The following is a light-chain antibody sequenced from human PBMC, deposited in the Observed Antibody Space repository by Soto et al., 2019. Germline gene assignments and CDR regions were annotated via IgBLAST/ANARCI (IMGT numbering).Light chain of an antibody. Sequence: EIVLTQSPGTLSLSPGERATLSCRASQSISSNYLAWYQQKPGQSPTLLIYDASSTATGTPDRISGSGSGTDFTLTITRLEPEDFAVYYCQQYGNSPLTFGGGTKVEIK. CDR2: DAS. CDR3: QQYGNSPLT. CDR1: QSISSNY. V-gene: IGKV3-20*01. J-gene: IGKJ4*01.